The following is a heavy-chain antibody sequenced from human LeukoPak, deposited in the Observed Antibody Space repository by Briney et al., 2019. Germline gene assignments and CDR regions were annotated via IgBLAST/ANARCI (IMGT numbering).Heavy chain of an antibody. Sequence: ASVKVSCKASGYPFTGYYMHWVRQAPGQGLEWMGWINPNGGGTNYAQKFQGRVTMTTDTSISTAYMELGGLRYDDTAVYYCARVSSSGDYCDNWGQGTLVTVSS. J-gene: IGHJ4*02. CDR1: GYPFTGYY. CDR3: ARVSSSGDYCDN. D-gene: IGHD3-10*01. CDR2: INPNGGGT. V-gene: IGHV1-2*02.